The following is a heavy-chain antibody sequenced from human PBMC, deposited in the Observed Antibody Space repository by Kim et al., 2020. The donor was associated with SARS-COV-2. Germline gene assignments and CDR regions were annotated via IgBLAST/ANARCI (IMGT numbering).Heavy chain of an antibody. D-gene: IGHD2-21*01. J-gene: IGHJ5*02. CDR3: ARVVAIRWVRGPGTWFDP. CDR2: IYPGDSDT. CDR1: GYSFTSYW. V-gene: IGHV5-51*01. Sequence: GESLKISCKGSGYSFTSYWIGWVRQMPGKGLEWMGIIYPGDSDTRYSPSFQGQVTISADKSISTAYLQWSSLKASDTAMYYCARVVAIRWVRGPGTWFDPWGQGTLVTVSS.